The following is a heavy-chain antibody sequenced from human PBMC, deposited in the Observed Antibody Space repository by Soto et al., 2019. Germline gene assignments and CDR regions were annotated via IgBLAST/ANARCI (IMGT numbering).Heavy chain of an antibody. CDR3: ARAVAYCSCGSCYSGAFDI. V-gene: IGHV3-23*01. CDR2: ISGSGGST. CDR1: GFTFSSYA. D-gene: IGHD2-15*01. J-gene: IGHJ3*02. Sequence: GGSLRLSCAASGFTFSSYAMSWVRQAPGKGLEWVSAISGSGGSTYYADSVKGRFTISRDNAKNTLYLQMNSLRAEDTAVYYCARAVAYCSCGSCYSGAFDIWGQWTMVTVSS.